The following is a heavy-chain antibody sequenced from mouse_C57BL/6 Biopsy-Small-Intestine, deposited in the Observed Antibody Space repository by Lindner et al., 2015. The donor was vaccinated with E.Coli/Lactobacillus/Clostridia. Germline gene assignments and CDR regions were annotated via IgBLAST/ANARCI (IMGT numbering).Heavy chain of an antibody. CDR2: FPYNGLS. CDR3: AGSEGRSGFFDY. CDR1: LLLHWLL. J-gene: IGHJ2*01. Sequence: VQLQESGPELVKAWGFSEDILQGFWLLLHWLLHTLGEAEPWKYPRLDWIYFPYNGLSSYNQIFKGKATLTVDKSSGTAYMELRSLTSEDSAVYFCAGSEGRSGFFDYWGQGTTLTVSS. V-gene: IGHV1-31*01. D-gene: IGHD3-2*02.